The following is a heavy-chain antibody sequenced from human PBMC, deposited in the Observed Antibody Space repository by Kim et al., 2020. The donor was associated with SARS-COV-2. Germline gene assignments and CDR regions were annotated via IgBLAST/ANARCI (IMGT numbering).Heavy chain of an antibody. CDR2: IIPILGIA. V-gene: IGHV1-69*04. CDR1: GGTFSSYA. D-gene: IGHD6-13*01. CDR3: ARTVYSSSWYFDY. J-gene: IGHJ4*02. Sequence: SVKVSCKASGGTFSSYAISWVRQAPGQGLEWMGRIIPILGIANYAQKFQGRVTITADKSTSTAYMELSSLRSEDTAVYYCARTVYSSSWYFDYWGQGTLVTVSS.